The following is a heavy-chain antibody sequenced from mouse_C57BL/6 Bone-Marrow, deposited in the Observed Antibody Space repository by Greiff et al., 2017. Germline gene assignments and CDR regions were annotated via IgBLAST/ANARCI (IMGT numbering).Heavy chain of an antibody. V-gene: IGHV5-6*02. CDR3: ARPYGSSRAWFAY. J-gene: IGHJ3*01. CDR2: ISSGGSYT. D-gene: IGHD1-1*01. CDR1: GFTFSSYG. Sequence: DVKLVESGGDLVKPGGSLKISCAASGFTFSSYGMSWVRQTPDKRLEWVATISSGGSYTYYPDSVKGRFTISRDNAKNTLYLQMSSLKSEDTAMYYCARPYGSSRAWFAYWGQGTLVTVSA.